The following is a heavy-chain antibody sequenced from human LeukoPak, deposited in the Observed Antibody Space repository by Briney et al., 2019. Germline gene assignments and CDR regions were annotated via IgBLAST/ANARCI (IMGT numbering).Heavy chain of an antibody. CDR3: ATAGYYYDGLDV. Sequence: ASVKVSCKVSGYTLTELSMHWVRQAPGKGLEWMGGFDPEDGETIYAQKFQGRVTMTEDTSTDTAYMELSSLRSEDTAVYYCATAGYYYDGLDVWGQGTTVTVSS. CDR2: FDPEDGET. J-gene: IGHJ6*02. D-gene: IGHD3-10*01. V-gene: IGHV1-24*01. CDR1: GYTLTELS.